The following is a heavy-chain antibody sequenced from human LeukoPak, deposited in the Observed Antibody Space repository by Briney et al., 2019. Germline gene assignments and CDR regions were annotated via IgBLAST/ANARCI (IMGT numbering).Heavy chain of an antibody. CDR1: GFTFDDYG. V-gene: IGHV3-20*04. CDR3: ARYDYNNYVGYYDH. CDR2: VNWNGGRT. D-gene: IGHD4-11*01. J-gene: IGHJ4*02. Sequence: GGSLRLSCAASGFTFDDYGMSWVRQAPGKGLEWVSGVNWNGGRTDYADSVKGRFTISRDNAKNSLFLQMNSLRAEDTALYYCARYDYNNYVGYYDHWGQGTLVTVSS.